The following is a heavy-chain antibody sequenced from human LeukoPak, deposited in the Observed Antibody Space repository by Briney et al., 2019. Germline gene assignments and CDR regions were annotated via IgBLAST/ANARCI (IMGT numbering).Heavy chain of an antibody. CDR2: INHSGST. CDR1: GGSFSGYY. D-gene: IGHD3-10*01. CDR3: ARAGRVLLWFT. J-gene: IGHJ4*02. Sequence: SETLSLTCAVYGGSFSGYYWSWIRQPPGKGLEWIGEINHSGSTNYNPSLKSRVTISVDTSKNQFSLKLSSVTAADTAVYYCARAGRVLLWFTWGQGTLATVSS. V-gene: IGHV4-34*01.